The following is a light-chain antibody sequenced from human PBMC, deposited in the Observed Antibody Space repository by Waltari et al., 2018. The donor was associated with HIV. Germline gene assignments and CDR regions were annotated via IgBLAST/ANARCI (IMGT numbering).Light chain of an antibody. J-gene: IGKJ4*01. Sequence: EIVMTQSPASLSVFPGERATLSCRASQSVRTNLAWYQQKPGQAPRPLIYGASARATGSPARFSGSGSGTEFTLTISSLQSEDCAVYYCQQYDDWPPFTFGGGTKVEL. CDR2: GAS. V-gene: IGKV3-15*01. CDR3: QQYDDWPPFT. CDR1: QSVRTN.